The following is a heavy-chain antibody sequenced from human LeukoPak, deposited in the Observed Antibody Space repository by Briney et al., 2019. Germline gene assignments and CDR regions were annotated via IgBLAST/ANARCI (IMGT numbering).Heavy chain of an antibody. Sequence: GGSLRLSCAASGFTFSSYAMHWVRQAPGKGLEYVSAISSNGGSTYYANSVKGRFTISRDNSKNTLYLQMGSLRAEDMAVYYCARVTTKDSSGYSYYYYGMDVWGQGTTVTVSS. V-gene: IGHV3-64*01. CDR2: ISSNGGST. CDR1: GFTFSSYA. CDR3: ARVTTKDSSGYSYYYYGMDV. D-gene: IGHD3-22*01. J-gene: IGHJ6*02.